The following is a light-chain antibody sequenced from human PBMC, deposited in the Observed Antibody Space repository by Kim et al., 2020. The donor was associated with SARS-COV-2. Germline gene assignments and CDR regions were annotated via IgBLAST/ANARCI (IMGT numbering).Light chain of an antibody. CDR1: SSDVASYNY. CDR2: DVD. J-gene: IGLJ2*01. CDR3: SSYTNNNNVV. V-gene: IGLV2-14*03. Sequence: GQSLTISCAGSSSDVASYNYVSWYQQHPGKAPKLMIYDVDNRPSGVSNRFSGSKSDNTASLTISGLQAEDEADYYCSSYTNNNNVVFGGGTQLTV.